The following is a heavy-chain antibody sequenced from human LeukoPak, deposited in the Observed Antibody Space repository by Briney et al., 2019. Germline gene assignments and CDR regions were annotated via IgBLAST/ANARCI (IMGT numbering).Heavy chain of an antibody. CDR3: ARFPSYGSGYYYSDY. Sequence: SETLSLTCTVSGGSIISSDWWSWVRQPPGKGLEWIGEIYHSGATNYNPSLKSRVTISVDNSKNQFSLKLSSVTAADTAVYYCARFPSYGSGYYYSDYWGRGTLVTVSS. CDR1: GGSIISSDW. V-gene: IGHV4-4*02. CDR2: IYHSGAT. J-gene: IGHJ4*02. D-gene: IGHD3-10*01.